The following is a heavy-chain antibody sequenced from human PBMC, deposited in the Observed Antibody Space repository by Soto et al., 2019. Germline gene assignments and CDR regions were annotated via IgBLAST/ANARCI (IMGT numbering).Heavy chain of an antibody. V-gene: IGHV5-51*01. D-gene: IGHD1-26*01. CDR3: ARQVGAENPYYYYGMDV. J-gene: IGHJ6*02. Sequence: GESLKISCKVSGYSFTSYWIGGVRQMPGKGLEWMGIIYPGDSDTRYSPSFQGQVTISADKSISTAYLQWSSLKASDTAMYYCARQVGAENPYYYYGMDVWGQGTTVTVS. CDR2: IYPGDSDT. CDR1: GYSFTSYW.